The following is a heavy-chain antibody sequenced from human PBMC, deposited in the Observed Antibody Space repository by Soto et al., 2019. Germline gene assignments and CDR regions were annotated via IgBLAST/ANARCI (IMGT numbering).Heavy chain of an antibody. D-gene: IGHD5-18*01. V-gene: IGHV3-21*01. CDR3: ASGGYSYGYYYYYMDV. J-gene: IGHJ6*03. CDR1: GFTFSSYS. Sequence: PGGSLRLSCAASGFTFSSYSMNRVRQAPGKGLEWVSSISSSSSYIYYADSVKGRFTISRDNAKNSLYLQMNSLRAEDTAVYYCASGGYSYGYYYYYMDVWGKGTTVTVSS. CDR2: ISSSSSYI.